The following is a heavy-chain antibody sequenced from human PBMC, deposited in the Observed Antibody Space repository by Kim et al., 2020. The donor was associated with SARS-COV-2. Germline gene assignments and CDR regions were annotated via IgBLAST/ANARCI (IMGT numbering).Heavy chain of an antibody. D-gene: IGHD3-16*01. V-gene: IGHV3-33*01. CDR1: GFTFSSYG. J-gene: IGHJ6*04. Sequence: GGSLRLSCAASGFTFSSYGMHWVRQAPGKGLEWVAVIWYDGSNKYYADSVKGRFTISRDNSKNTLYLQMNSLRAEDTAVYYCARDVSVRGEGETVWGKGTTVTVSS. CDR2: IWYDGSNK. CDR3: ARDVSVRGEGETV.